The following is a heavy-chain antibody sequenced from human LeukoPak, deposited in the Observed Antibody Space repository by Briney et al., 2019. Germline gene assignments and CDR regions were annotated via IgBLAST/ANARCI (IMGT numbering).Heavy chain of an antibody. D-gene: IGHD6-13*01. V-gene: IGHV3-21*01. CDR1: GFTFSSYS. Sequence: GGSLRLSCAASGFTFSSYSMNWVRQAPGKGLEWVSSISSSSSYIYYADSVKGRFTISRDNAKNSLYLQMNSLRAEDTAVYYCASDYSETDAFDIWGQGTMVTVSS. J-gene: IGHJ3*02. CDR2: ISSSSSYI. CDR3: ASDYSETDAFDI.